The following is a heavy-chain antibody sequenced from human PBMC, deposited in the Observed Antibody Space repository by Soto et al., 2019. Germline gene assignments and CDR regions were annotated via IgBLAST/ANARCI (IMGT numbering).Heavy chain of an antibody. CDR2: ISYDGSNR. D-gene: IGHD2-2*01. Sequence: QVQLVESGGGVVQPGRSMRLSCAASGFTFDTYGMHWVRQAPGKGLEWMAVISYDGSNRYYADSVKGRFTISRDNSKNTLYLQMNSLRSEDTAVYYCAKDHIVAAAPDYWGQGTLVTVSS. CDR3: AKDHIVAAAPDY. CDR1: GFTFDTYG. V-gene: IGHV3-30*18. J-gene: IGHJ4*02.